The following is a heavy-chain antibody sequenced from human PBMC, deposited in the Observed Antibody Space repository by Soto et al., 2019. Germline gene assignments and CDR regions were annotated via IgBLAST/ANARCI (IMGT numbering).Heavy chain of an antibody. CDR2: IYHSGST. V-gene: IGHV4-4*02. Sequence: SSETLSLTCSVSGGSISSRNWWSWVRQPPGKGLEWIGEIYHSGSTNYNPSLKSRVTISVDKSKNQFSLKLSSVTAADTAVYYCSRSEPSREICYICGQGTRLTVAS. CDR3: SRSEPSREICYI. D-gene: IGHD3-3*01. J-gene: IGHJ3*02. CDR1: GGSISSRNW.